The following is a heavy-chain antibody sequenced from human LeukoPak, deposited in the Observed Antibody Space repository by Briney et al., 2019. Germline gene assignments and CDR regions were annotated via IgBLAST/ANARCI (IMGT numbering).Heavy chain of an antibody. J-gene: IGHJ4*02. Sequence: SETLSLTCTVSGGSIGSGYYWAWIRQPPRKGLEWIGSIHYGGTTRYNPSLQSRVTISADTSKNQFALDLRSVTAADTAVYYCTRDIGDFVSDFWGQGTLVTVSS. CDR2: IHYGGTT. CDR1: GGSIGSGYY. CDR3: TRDIGDFVSDF. D-gene: IGHD2-21*02. V-gene: IGHV4-39*02.